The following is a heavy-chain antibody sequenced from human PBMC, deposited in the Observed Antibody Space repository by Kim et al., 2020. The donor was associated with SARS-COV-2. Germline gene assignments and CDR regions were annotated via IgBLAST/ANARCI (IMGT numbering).Heavy chain of an antibody. D-gene: IGHD3-3*01. Sequence: ASVKVSCKASGYTFTSYAMNWVRQAPGQGLEWMGWINTNTGNPTYAQGFTGRFVFSLDTSVSTAYLQISSLKAEDTAVYYCARGTGYDFWSGYYLSYYYYGMDVWGQGTTVTVSS. CDR1: GYTFTSYA. CDR2: INTNTGNP. V-gene: IGHV7-4-1*02. J-gene: IGHJ6*02. CDR3: ARGTGYDFWSGYYLSYYYYGMDV.